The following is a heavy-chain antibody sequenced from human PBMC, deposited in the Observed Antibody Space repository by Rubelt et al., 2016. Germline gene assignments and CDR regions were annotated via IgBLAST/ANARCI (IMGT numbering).Heavy chain of an antibody. CDR1: GFTFSSYS. J-gene: IGHJ4*02. CDR3: AREVTAVAASEFDY. V-gene: IGHV3-21*01. Sequence: EVQLVESGGGLVKPGGSLRLSCAASGFTFSSYSMNWVRQAPGKGLEWVSSISSSSSYIYYADSGKGRFTISRDNAKNAPYLQMNSLRAEDTAVYYWAREVTAVAASEFDYWGQGTLVTVSS. D-gene: IGHD6-19*01. CDR2: ISSSSSYI.